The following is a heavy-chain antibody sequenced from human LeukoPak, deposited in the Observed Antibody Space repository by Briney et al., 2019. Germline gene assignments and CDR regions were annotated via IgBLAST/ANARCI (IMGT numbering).Heavy chain of an antibody. V-gene: IGHV3-11*04. Sequence: GGSLRLSCAASGFTFSDYSMSWIRQAPGKGLECVSHITSSGSSTDYGDSVTGRFTISRDNAKNSLFLEMNSLRVEDTAVYYCASALNKYYDTLTAYRYWGQGTRVTASS. CDR1: GFTFSDYS. J-gene: IGHJ4*02. CDR3: ASALNKYYDTLTAYRY. D-gene: IGHD3-9*01. CDR2: ITSSGSST.